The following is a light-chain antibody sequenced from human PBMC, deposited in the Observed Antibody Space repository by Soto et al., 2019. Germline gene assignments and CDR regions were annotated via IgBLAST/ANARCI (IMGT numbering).Light chain of an antibody. CDR3: QQYNSYSRT. CDR1: QSISKW. CDR2: DAS. V-gene: IGKV1-5*01. Sequence: DIQMTQSPSTLSASVGDTVTITCRASQSISKWVAWYQQKPGKAPKVLIWDASSLQRGVPSRFSGSGSGTEFTLTISSLQPDDFATYYRQQYNSYSRTFGQGTKVDI. J-gene: IGKJ1*01.